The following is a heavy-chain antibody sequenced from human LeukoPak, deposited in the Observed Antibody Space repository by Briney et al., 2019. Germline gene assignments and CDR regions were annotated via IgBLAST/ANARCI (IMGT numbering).Heavy chain of an antibody. CDR2: ISPSEST. D-gene: IGHD5-18*01. Sequence: GGSLRLSCAASGFSFSSYAMSWVRQAPGKGLEWVSLISPSESTYYADSVKGRFTISRDNMKNTLYLQMNSLRAEDTAVYYCAKGGNTAMVKGSSGYWGQGTLVTVSS. CDR3: AKGGNTAMVKGSSGY. J-gene: IGHJ4*02. CDR1: GFSFSSYA. V-gene: IGHV3-23*01.